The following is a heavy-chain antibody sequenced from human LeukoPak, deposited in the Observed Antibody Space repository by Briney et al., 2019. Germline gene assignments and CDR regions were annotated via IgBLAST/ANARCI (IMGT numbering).Heavy chain of an antibody. V-gene: IGHV4-59*01. CDR2: IYYSGST. J-gene: IGHJ4*02. CDR1: GGSLSSYY. D-gene: IGHD1-26*01. Sequence: PSETLSLTCTVSGGSLSSYYWSWIRQPPGKGLEWIGYIYYSGSTNYNPSLKSRVTISVDTSKNQFSLKLSSVTAADTAVYYCARSHQTHTTDWGQGTLVTVSS. CDR3: ARSHQTHTTD.